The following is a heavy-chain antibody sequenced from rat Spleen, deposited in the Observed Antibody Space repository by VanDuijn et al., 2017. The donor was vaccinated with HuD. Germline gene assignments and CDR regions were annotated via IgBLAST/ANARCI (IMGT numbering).Heavy chain of an antibody. CDR3: ARYRDSYGHVGIFDY. CDR2: MSYSGST. V-gene: IGHV3-1*01. CDR1: GHSITSSY. Sequence: EVQLQESGPGPVKVSESLSLTCSVTGHSITSSYRWNWIRKCPGNKMEWLGYMSYSGSTGYNPTLKSRISITRDTSKNQFFLQLNSVTIEDTATYYCARYRDSYGHVGIFDYWCLGVMVTVSS. J-gene: IGHJ2*01. D-gene: IGHD1-12*01.